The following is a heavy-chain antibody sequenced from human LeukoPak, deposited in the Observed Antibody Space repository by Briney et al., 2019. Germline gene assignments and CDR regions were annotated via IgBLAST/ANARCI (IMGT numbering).Heavy chain of an antibody. CDR3: TNCARAGGYCYYDY. CDR1: GFNFNYYA. V-gene: IGHV3-23*01. CDR2: ISGSSDAT. J-gene: IGHJ4*02. Sequence: GGSLRLSCAASGFNFNYYAMSWVRQAPGKGLEWVSAISGSSDATYYADSVKGRFTISRDNSKNTLYLQVNSLRAEDTAVYYCTNCARAGGYCYYDYWGQGTLVTVSS. D-gene: IGHD2-21*02.